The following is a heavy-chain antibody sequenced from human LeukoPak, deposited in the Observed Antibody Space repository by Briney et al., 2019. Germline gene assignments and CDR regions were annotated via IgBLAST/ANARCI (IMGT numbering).Heavy chain of an antibody. CDR3: TREYSSSSDY. D-gene: IGHD6-6*01. Sequence: PSETLSLTCTVSGGSISSGSHHWSWVRQPPGKGLEWIGSIYYSGNTYYNPSLKSRVTISVDTSKNQFSLKLTSVTAADTAVYYCTREYSSSSDYWGQGTLVTVSS. CDR2: IYYSGNT. J-gene: IGHJ4*02. CDR1: GGSISSGSHH. V-gene: IGHV4-39*02.